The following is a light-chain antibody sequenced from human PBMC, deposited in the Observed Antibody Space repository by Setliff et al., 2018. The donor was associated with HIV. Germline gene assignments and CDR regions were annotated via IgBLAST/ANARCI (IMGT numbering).Light chain of an antibody. CDR3: SSYTSSSTLYV. J-gene: IGLJ1*01. CDR2: DVD. Sequence: VLTQPASVSGSPGQSITISCTGTSSDVGGFTYVSWYQQHPGKAPKLMIYDVDKRPSGVSNRFSGSKSGNTASLTISGLQAEDEADYYCSSYTSSSTLYVFGTGTKV. CDR1: SSDVGGFTY. V-gene: IGLV2-14*01.